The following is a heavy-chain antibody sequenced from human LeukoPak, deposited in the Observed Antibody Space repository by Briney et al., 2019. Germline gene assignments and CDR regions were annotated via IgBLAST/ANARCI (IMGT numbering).Heavy chain of an antibody. CDR2: IYYSGST. CDR3: ARAPSAKNGSPYFFDY. D-gene: IGHD6-6*01. CDR1: AGSNSTYY. Sequence: SETLSLTCTVSAGSNSTYYWSWIRQPPGKGLEWIGYIYYSGSTNYNPSLKSRVTISVDTSKNQFSLKLSSVTAADTAVYYCARAPSAKNGSPYFFDYWGQGTLVTVSS. V-gene: IGHV4-59*01. J-gene: IGHJ4*02.